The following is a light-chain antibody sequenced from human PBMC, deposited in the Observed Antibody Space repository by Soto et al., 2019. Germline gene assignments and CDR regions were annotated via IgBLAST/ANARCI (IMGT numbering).Light chain of an antibody. J-gene: IGKJ1*01. Sequence: IQMTQSPSTLSASVGEKVTITCRASQGVGVWLAWYQQKPGKAPKLLISDASDLQRGVPSRFNGSGSGTEFTLSITSLQSDDFATYYCQQYDIYSGTFGQGTRVEIK. V-gene: IGKV1-5*01. CDR1: QGVGVW. CDR3: QQYDIYSGT. CDR2: DAS.